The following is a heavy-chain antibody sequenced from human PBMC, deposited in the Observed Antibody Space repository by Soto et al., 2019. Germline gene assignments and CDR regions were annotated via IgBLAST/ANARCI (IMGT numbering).Heavy chain of an antibody. J-gene: IGHJ6*02. D-gene: IGHD2-21*02. Sequence: QITLKESGPSLVKPTQTLTLPCTFSGFSLSTGGVGVGWIRQPPGKALEWLALIYWDDDKRYIPSLRSRLTVTKDTSKNQVVLTMTNMDPVDTATYYCAHSRCGGDCLQSDSSHYYYGMDVWCQGTTVTVSS. V-gene: IGHV2-5*02. CDR2: IYWDDDK. CDR1: GFSLSTGGVG. CDR3: AHSRCGGDCLQSDSSHYYYGMDV.